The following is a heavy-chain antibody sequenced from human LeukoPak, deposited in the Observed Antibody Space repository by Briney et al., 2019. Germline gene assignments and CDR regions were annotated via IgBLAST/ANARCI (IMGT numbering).Heavy chain of an antibody. CDR3: ARGRIQPDY. D-gene: IGHD5-18*01. CDR2: INNSGST. CDR1: GGSFSGYY. Sequence: SETLSLTCAVYGGSFSGYYWSWIRQPPGKGLEWIGEINNSGSTNYNPSLKSRVTISVDTSKNQFSLKLSSVTAADTAVYYCARGRIQPDYWGQGTLVTVSS. V-gene: IGHV4-34*01. J-gene: IGHJ4*02.